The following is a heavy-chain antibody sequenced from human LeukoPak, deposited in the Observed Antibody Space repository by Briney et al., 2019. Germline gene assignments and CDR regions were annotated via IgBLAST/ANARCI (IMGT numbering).Heavy chain of an antibody. V-gene: IGHV1-24*01. CDR3: ATALFNRDILTGYYSHSWFDP. CDR1: GYTLTELS. CDR2: FDPEDGET. Sequence: ASAKVSCKVSGYTLTELSMHRVRQAPRKRLEGRGGFDPEDGETIYAQKFQSRVTMTEDTSTDTAYMELSSLRSEDTAVYYCATALFNRDILTGYYSHSWFDPWGQGALVTVSP. D-gene: IGHD3-9*01. J-gene: IGHJ5*02.